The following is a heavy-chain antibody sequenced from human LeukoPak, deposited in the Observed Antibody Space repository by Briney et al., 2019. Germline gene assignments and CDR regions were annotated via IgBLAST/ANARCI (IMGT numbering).Heavy chain of an antibody. J-gene: IGHJ4*01. CDR3: ARDHRYAFDN. CDR2: IGISSGNT. Sequence: WGSLRLSCSASGFNFIDYSMNWVRQAPGKGLEWISYIGISSGNTKYADSVKGRFTISRDKARNSLYLQMNSLRVEDTAMYYCARDHRYAFDNWGHGTLVTVSS. V-gene: IGHV3-48*01. D-gene: IGHD5-12*01. CDR1: GFNFIDYS.